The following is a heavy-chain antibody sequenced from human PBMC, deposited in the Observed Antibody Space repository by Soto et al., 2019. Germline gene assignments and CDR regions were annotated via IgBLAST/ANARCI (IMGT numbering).Heavy chain of an antibody. CDR3: ARVRFLEYYFDY. CDR1: GFTFSSYA. CDR2: ISYDGSNK. D-gene: IGHD3-3*01. V-gene: IGHV3-30-3*01. J-gene: IGHJ4*02. Sequence: GGSLRLSCAASGFTFSSYAMHWVRQAPGKGLEWVAVISYDGSNKYYADSVKGRFTISRDNAKNSLYLQMNSLRAEDTAVYYCARVRFLEYYFDYWGQGTLVTVSS.